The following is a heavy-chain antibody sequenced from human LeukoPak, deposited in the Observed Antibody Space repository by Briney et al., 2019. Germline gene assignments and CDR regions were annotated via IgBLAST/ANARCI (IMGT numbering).Heavy chain of an antibody. CDR2: IKQDGSEK. V-gene: IGHV3-7*01. D-gene: IGHD5-12*01. CDR1: GFTFSSYW. J-gene: IGHJ4*02. CDR3: CLPRGYDYGYDY. Sequence: GALTLSCAASGFTFSSYWMSWVRQAPGKGLEWVANIKQDGSEKYYVDSVKGRFTISRDNAKNSLYLQMNSLRAEDTAVYYCCLPRGYDYGYDYWGQGTLVTVSS.